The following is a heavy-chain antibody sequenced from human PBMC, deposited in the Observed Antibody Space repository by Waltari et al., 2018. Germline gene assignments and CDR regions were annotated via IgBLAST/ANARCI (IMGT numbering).Heavy chain of an antibody. J-gene: IGHJ4*02. CDR2: IASIYYAGNT. CDR1: GFTFGDYA. D-gene: IGHD4-17*01. V-gene: IGHV4-59*12. CDR3: AREADYGGYRDY. Sequence: VQLVESGGGLVQPGRSLRLSCTASGFTFGDYAMSWFRQAPGKGLEWIASIYYAGNTNYSPSLKSRLTISVDTSKNRFSLRLSSVTAADTAGYYCAREADYGGYRDYWGQGTLVTVSS.